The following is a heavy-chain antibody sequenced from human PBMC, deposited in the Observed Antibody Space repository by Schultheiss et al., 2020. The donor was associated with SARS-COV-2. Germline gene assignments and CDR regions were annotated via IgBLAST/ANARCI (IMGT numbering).Heavy chain of an antibody. CDR1: GFTFSSYG. CDR2: IKSKTDGGTT. J-gene: IGHJ3*02. Sequence: GGSLRLSCAASGFTFSSYGMHWVRQAPGKGLEWVGRIKSKTDGGTTDYAAPVKGRFTISRDDSKNTLYLQMNSLRAEDTAVYYCAKADSMIVVVIRTDAFDIWGQGTMVTVSS. V-gene: IGHV3-15*01. D-gene: IGHD3-22*01. CDR3: AKADSMIVVVIRTDAFDI.